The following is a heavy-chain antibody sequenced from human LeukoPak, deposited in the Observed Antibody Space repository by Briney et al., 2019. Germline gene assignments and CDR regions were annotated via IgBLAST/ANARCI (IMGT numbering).Heavy chain of an antibody. Sequence: GGSLRLSCAASGFTFSSYAMSWVRQAPGKGLEWVSVISGSGGSTYYADSVKSRFNISRDNSKNTLHLQMNSLRAEDTAVYYCAKDGDYYYGSGSYYDYWGQGTLVTVSS. CDR3: AKDGDYYYGSGSYYDY. CDR1: GFTFSSYA. D-gene: IGHD3-10*01. V-gene: IGHV3-23*01. J-gene: IGHJ4*02. CDR2: ISGSGGST.